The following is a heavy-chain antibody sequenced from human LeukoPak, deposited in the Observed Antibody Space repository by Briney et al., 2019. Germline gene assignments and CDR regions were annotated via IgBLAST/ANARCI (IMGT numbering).Heavy chain of an antibody. CDR1: GYTFISYG. CDR2: ISTYNGNT. J-gene: IGHJ3*02. V-gene: IGHV1-18*01. Sequence: ASVKVSCKASGYTFISYGISWVRQAPGQGLEWMGWISTYNGNTNYAQKLQGRVTMTTDTSTSTVYMELSSLRSEDTAVYYCARANYYDSSGYNRGAFDIWGQGTTVTVSS. CDR3: ARANYYDSSGYNRGAFDI. D-gene: IGHD3-22*01.